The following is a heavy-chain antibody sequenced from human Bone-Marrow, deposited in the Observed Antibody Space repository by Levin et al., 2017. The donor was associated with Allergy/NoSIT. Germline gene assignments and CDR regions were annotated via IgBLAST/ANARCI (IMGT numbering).Heavy chain of an antibody. J-gene: IGHJ4*02. CDR2: IKSDGIST. CDR3: ARDWTGSIDY. V-gene: IGHV3-74*01. D-gene: IGHD3/OR15-3a*01. Sequence: GGSLRLSCAASGFTFSSSWMHWVRQPPGKGLVWVSLIKSDGISTTYADSVKGRFTISRDNAKNTLYLQMNSLTAEDTAVYYCARDWTGSIDYWGQGTLITVSS. CDR1: GFTFSSSW.